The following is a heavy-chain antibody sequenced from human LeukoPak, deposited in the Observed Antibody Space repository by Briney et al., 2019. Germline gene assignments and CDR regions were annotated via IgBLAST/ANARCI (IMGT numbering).Heavy chain of an antibody. CDR2: IYPGDSDT. V-gene: IGHV5-51*01. J-gene: IGHJ4*02. CDR3: AREAAETDGYNSAFDY. Sequence: GESLKISCKGSGYNFASHWIGWVRQMPGKGLEWMGIIYPGDSDTTYSPSFQGQVTISVDKSIATAYLQWSSLKAADTAIYYCAREAAETDGYNSAFDYWGQGTLVTVAS. D-gene: IGHD5-24*01. CDR1: GYNFASHW.